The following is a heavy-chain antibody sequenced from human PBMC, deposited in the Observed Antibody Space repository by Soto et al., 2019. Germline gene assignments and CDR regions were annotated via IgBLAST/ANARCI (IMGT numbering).Heavy chain of an antibody. J-gene: IGHJ5*02. Sequence: SQTLSLTCAISGDSVSSNSAAWNWIRQSPSRGLEGLGRTYYRSKWYNDYAVSVKSRITISRDTSKNQFSLQLNSVTPEDTAVYYCARDEDCNFRHNWFAPWSQRTLVTVSS. CDR3: ARDEDCNFRHNWFAP. CDR2: TYYRSKWYN. V-gene: IGHV6-1*01. CDR1: GDSVSSNSAA. D-gene: IGHD2-21*02.